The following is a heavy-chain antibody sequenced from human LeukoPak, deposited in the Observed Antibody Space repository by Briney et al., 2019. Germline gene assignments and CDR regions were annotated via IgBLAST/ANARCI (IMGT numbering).Heavy chain of an antibody. CDR1: GFTFSSYS. V-gene: IGHV3-21*06. D-gene: IGHD5-12*01. Sequence: GGSLRLSCAVSGFTFSSYSLNWVRQAPGKGLEWVSSITSSSGSIYYADSVKGRFIISRDNAKSSLYLQMNSLRVEDTAVYYCAREAYTGFDLEAFDSWGQGTRVTVSS. J-gene: IGHJ4*02. CDR3: AREAYTGFDLEAFDS. CDR2: ITSSSGSI.